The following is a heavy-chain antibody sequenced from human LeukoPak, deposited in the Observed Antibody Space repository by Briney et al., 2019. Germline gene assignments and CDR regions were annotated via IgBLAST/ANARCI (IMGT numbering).Heavy chain of an antibody. J-gene: IGHJ4*02. CDR2: ISYDGSNK. V-gene: IGHV3-30*18. Sequence: SGRSLRLSCAASGFTFSSYGMHWVRQAPGKGLEWVAVISYDGSNKYYADSVKGRFTISRDNSKNMLYLQMNSLRAEDTAVYYCAKPYYYDSSGYKYYFDYWGQGTLVTVSS. CDR1: GFTFSSYG. CDR3: AKPYYYDSSGYKYYFDY. D-gene: IGHD3-22*01.